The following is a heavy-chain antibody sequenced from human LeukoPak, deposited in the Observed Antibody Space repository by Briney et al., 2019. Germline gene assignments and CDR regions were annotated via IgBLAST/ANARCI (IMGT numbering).Heavy chain of an antibody. D-gene: IGHD3-3*01. J-gene: IGHJ4*02. CDR2: IYTSGST. V-gene: IGHV4-4*07. CDR3: ARNYDLWSGYYYFDH. Sequence: TSETLSLTCTVSGGSISSYHWSWIRQPAGKGLEWIGRIYTSGSTNYNPSLKSRVTMSVDTSKNQFSLKLSSVTAADTAVYYCARNYDLWSGYYYFDHWGQGTLVTVSS. CDR1: GGSISSYH.